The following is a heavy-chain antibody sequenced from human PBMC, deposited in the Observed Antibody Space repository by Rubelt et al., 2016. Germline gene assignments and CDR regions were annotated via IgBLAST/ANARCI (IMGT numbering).Heavy chain of an antibody. CDR2: ISSTGGAS. J-gene: IGHJ2*01. CDR1: GFTFSSYA. CDR3: AKSPLSPLAARNSYFDV. V-gene: IGHV3-23*01. Sequence: EVQLLESGGGLVQPGGSLRLSCAASGFTFSSYAMTWVRQAPGKGLEWVSGISSTGGASNYADSVRGRFIISRDNSKNTLYLQMNILRAADTAVYYCAKSPLSPLAARNSYFDVWGRGTLVTVSS. D-gene: IGHD6-19*01.